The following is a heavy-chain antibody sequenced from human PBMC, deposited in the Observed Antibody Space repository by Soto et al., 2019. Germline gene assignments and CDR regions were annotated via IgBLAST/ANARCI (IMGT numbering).Heavy chain of an antibody. Sequence: QVQLQESGPGLVKPSQTLSLTCTVSGGFISSDGYYWSWIRQHPGKGLEWVGYIDYSGSTFYNPCLQGRVTISVDASKNQFSLDLTSVTDADTAVYYCARTQMVVVTAPRYFDLWGRGTLVTVSS. J-gene: IGHJ2*01. V-gene: IGHV4-31*03. CDR1: GGFISSDGYY. CDR3: ARTQMVVVTAPRYFDL. D-gene: IGHD2-21*02. CDR2: IDYSGST.